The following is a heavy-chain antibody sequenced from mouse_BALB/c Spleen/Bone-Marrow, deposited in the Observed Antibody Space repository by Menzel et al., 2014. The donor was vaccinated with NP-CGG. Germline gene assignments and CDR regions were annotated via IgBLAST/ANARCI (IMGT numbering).Heavy chain of an antibody. Sequence: QVQLQQSGPELVRPGVSVKISCKGSGYTFTDYAMHWVKQSHAKSLEWIGVISTYSGNTNYNQKFKGKATMTVDKSSSTAYMELVRLTSEDSAIYYCASPIYYGNYEGFAYWGQGTLVTVSA. CDR2: ISTYSGNT. D-gene: IGHD2-1*01. V-gene: IGHV1-67*01. CDR1: GYTFTDYA. CDR3: ASPIYYGNYEGFAY. J-gene: IGHJ3*01.